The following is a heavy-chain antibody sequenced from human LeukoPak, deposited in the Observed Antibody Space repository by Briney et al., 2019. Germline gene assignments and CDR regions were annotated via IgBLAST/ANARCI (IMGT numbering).Heavy chain of an antibody. CDR1: GYTFTGSY. D-gene: IGHD3-10*02. CDR3: ARGPYVPFPNWYFDL. J-gene: IGHJ2*01. CDR2: INPNSGGT. V-gene: IGHV1-2*02. Sequence: ASVKVSCKASGYTFTGSYMHWVRQAPGQGLEWMGWINPNSGGTHYAPKFQGRVTMTRDTSISTAYMELSRLRSDDTAVYYCARGPYVPFPNWYFDLWGRGTLVTVSS.